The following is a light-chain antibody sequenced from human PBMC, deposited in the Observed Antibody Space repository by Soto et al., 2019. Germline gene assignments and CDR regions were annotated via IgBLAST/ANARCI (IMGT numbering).Light chain of an antibody. J-gene: IGKJ1*01. V-gene: IGKV3-20*01. CDR1: QSLSGNY. CDR2: GAS. CDR3: QQYETSPRT. Sequence: EIVLTQSRATLSLSPGERSTLSCRASQSLSGNYLAWYQQKPGQAPRLLIYGASSRATGIPDRFSGSGSGTDFTLTISRLEPEDFAVYYCQQYETSPRTFGQVTKVDIK.